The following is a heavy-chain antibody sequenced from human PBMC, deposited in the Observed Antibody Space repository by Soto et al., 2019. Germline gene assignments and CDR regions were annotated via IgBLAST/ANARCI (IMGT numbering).Heavy chain of an antibody. CDR1: GGSISSGGYY. D-gene: IGHD2-2*01. J-gene: IGHJ4*02. V-gene: IGHV4-31*03. CDR3: ARRVRYCSSTSCYRDTYDY. Sequence: QVQLQESGPGLVKPSQTLSLTCTVSGGSISSGGYYWSWIRQHPEKGLEWIGYIYYSGSTYYNPSLKSRVTISVDTSKNQFSLKLSSVTAADTAVYYCARRVRYCSSTSCYRDTYDYWGQGTLVTVSS. CDR2: IYYSGST.